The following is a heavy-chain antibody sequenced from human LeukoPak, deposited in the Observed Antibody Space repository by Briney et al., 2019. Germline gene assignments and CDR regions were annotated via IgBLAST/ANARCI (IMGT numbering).Heavy chain of an antibody. CDR3: ARVDYGDDSPFDS. Sequence: SETLSLTCAVSGYSIRSGYHWGWIRQPPGKGLEWMGIIYHSGNTFYNPSLKSRVTISVDTSKNQFFLNLTSVAAADTAVYYCARVDYGDDSPFDSGGRGTLVTVSS. D-gene: IGHD4-17*01. CDR2: IYHSGNT. J-gene: IGHJ4*02. CDR1: GYSIRSGYH. V-gene: IGHV4-38-2*01.